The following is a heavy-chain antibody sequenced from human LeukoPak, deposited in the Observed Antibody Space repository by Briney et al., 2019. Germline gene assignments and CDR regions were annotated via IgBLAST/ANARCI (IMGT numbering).Heavy chain of an antibody. CDR1: GFRFNTYW. Sequence: GGSLRLSCAASGFRFNTYWMSWVRQAPGKGLEWVANIKQDGNEKYYADSVKGRFTISRDNGKNTLDLQMNSLRADDTAVYYCAREGDYGSGILGDYYYYYYMDVWGKGTTVTASS. V-gene: IGHV3-7*03. J-gene: IGHJ6*03. D-gene: IGHD3-10*01. CDR3: AREGDYGSGILGDYYYYYYMDV. CDR2: IKQDGNEK.